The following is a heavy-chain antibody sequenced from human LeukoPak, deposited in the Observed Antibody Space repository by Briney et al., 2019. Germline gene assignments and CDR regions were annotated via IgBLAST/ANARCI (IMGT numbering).Heavy chain of an antibody. CDR2: FDPEDGET. V-gene: IGHV1-24*01. J-gene: IGHJ6*02. Sequence: EASVKVSCKVSGYTLTELSMHWVRQAPGKGLEWMGGFDPEDGETIYAQKFQGRVTMTEDTSTDTAYMELSSLRSEDTAVYYCATGLTKGYSSGWYFRRRYYYGMDVWGQGTTVTVSS. CDR1: GYTLTELS. D-gene: IGHD6-19*01. CDR3: ATGLTKGYSSGWYFRRRYYYGMDV.